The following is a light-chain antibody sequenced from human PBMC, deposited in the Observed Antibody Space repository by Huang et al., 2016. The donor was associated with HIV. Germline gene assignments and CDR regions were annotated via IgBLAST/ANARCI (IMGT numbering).Light chain of an antibody. CDR2: GAS. Sequence: DIQMTQSPSSLSASVGDRVTITCRASQDISNYLAWYQQKPGKVPKLLIYGASTLQSGVPSRFSGSGSGTDFTLTISSLQPEDVATYYCQKYSSAPLTFGGGTKVEIK. V-gene: IGKV1-27*01. CDR1: QDISNY. CDR3: QKYSSAPLT. J-gene: IGKJ4*01.